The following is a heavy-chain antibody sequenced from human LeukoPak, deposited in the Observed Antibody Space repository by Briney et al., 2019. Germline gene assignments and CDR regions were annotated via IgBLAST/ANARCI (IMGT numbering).Heavy chain of an antibody. Sequence: ASVTVSCKASGYTFTGYYMHWVRQAPGQGLEWMGWINPNSGGTNYAQKLQGRVSMTRDTSISTAYMELSSLTYEDTAVYYCTMTSPAGYNLVGAFDTWGQGTKVTVSS. D-gene: IGHD5-24*01. J-gene: IGHJ3*02. CDR3: TMTSPAGYNLVGAFDT. CDR2: INPNSGGT. V-gene: IGHV1-2*02. CDR1: GYTFTGYY.